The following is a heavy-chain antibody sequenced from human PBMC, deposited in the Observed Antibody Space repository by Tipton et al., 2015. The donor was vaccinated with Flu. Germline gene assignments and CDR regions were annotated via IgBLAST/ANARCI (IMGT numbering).Heavy chain of an antibody. CDR1: GGSMGSFY. D-gene: IGHD6-19*01. CDR2: MYSSGST. CDR3: ARERYSSGWLEYFQN. V-gene: IGHV4-4*07. J-gene: IGHJ1*01. Sequence: GLVKPSETLSLFCNVSGGSMGSFYWSWIRQPAGKGLEWIGRMYSSGSTNYNPSLKRRVTMSIDSSKNQLSLKMTSVTAADTALYFCARERYSSGWLEYFQNWGQGTLVTVSS.